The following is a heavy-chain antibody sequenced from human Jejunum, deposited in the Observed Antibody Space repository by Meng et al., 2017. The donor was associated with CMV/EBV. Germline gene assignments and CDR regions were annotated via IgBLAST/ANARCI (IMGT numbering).Heavy chain of an antibody. Sequence: INAGGQFWSWIRQYPGKGLEWIGNIYYFRGGTTYNPSFKSRVSISIDTSKTQFSLKLTSVTAADTAVYYCARLFWSGDIYSDFWGQGTLVTVSS. V-gene: IGHV4-31*02. CDR2: IYYFRGGT. CDR3: ARLFWSGDIYSDF. J-gene: IGHJ4*02. D-gene: IGHD3-3*01. CDR1: INAGGQF.